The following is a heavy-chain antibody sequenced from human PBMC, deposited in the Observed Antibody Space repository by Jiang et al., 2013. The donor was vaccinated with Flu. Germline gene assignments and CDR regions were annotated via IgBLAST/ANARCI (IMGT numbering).Heavy chain of an antibody. CDR2: IKQDGSEK. J-gene: IGHJ4*02. D-gene: IGHD6-19*01. V-gene: IGHV3-7*03. Sequence: PGKGLEWVANIKQDGSEKYYVDSVKGRFTISRDNSKNTLYLQMNGLRAEDTAVYYCAKLSGRAVAAYYFDYWGQGTLVTVSS. CDR3: AKLSGRAVAAYYFDY.